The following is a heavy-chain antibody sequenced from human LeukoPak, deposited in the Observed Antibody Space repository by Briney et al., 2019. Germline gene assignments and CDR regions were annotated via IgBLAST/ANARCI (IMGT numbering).Heavy chain of an antibody. CDR3: AKADCSSTSCPEDV. CDR1: GFTFDDYA. Sequence: GVSLRLSCAASGFTFDDYAMHWVRQAPGKGLEGVSGTSWNSGSIGYADSVKGRFTISRDNAKNSMYLQMNSLRAEDMALYYCAKADCSSTSCPEDVWGKGTTVTVSS. V-gene: IGHV3-9*03. D-gene: IGHD2-2*01. CDR2: TSWNSGSI. J-gene: IGHJ6*04.